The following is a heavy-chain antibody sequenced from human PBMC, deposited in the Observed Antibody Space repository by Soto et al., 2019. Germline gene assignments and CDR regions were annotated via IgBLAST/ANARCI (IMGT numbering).Heavy chain of an antibody. D-gene: IGHD2-8*01. CDR3: ARDMHAGFTQYFDP. CDR1: GGSITSYH. J-gene: IGHJ4*02. V-gene: IGHV4-59*01. Sequence: SETLSLTCVVCGGSITSYHCSWIRQFPGQGLDRLAYTAYTENTNYNPSLKSRVTLSMDTSKNQLSLKLTSMTAADTAVYYGARDMHAGFTQYFDPWGQRTLVTVCS. CDR2: TAYTENT.